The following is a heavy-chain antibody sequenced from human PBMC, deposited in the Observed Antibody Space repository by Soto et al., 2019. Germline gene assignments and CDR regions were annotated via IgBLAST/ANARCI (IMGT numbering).Heavy chain of an antibody. CDR3: AKGYFATPLEWLRQGTLFDY. V-gene: IGHV3-30*18. J-gene: IGHJ4*02. Sequence: QVQLVESGGGVVQPGRSLRLSCAASGFTFSSYGMHWVRQAPGKGLEWVAVISYDGSNKYYADSVKGRFNISRDNSKNTLYLQMNSLRAEDTAVYYCAKGYFATPLEWLRQGTLFDYWGQGTLVTVSS. CDR2: ISYDGSNK. D-gene: IGHD3-3*01. CDR1: GFTFSSYG.